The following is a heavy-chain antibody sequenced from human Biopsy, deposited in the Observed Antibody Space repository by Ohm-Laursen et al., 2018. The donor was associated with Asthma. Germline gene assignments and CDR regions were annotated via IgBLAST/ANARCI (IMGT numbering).Heavy chain of an antibody. D-gene: IGHD3-9*01. CDR3: ARTYFDFLTGQVHNAFAM. CDR2: INAANGNT. V-gene: IGHV1-3*01. J-gene: IGHJ3*02. Sequence: ASVKVSCKASGDSFSNYAISWVRQAPGQGLEWMGWINAANGNTKYSQKFQGRLTISRDTSASTAYMDLSSLRSEDTAVYYCARTYFDFLTGQVHNAFAMWGQGTMVTVSS. CDR1: GDSFSNYA.